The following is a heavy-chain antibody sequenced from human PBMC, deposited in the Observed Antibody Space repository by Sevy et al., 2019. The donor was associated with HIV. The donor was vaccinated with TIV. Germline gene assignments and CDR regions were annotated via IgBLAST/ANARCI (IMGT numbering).Heavy chain of an antibody. Sequence: ASVKVSCKASGYTFTDTGYYVHWVRQAPGQGLEWMGWINPKSGATNYEQKFQGRVTMTTDTSASTANMELSRLRSDDTAVYYCARESYDFWTGPVDYDYGMDVWGQGTTVTVSS. CDR3: ARESYDFWTGPVDYDYGMDV. J-gene: IGHJ6*02. V-gene: IGHV1-2*02. CDR1: GYTFTDTGYY. D-gene: IGHD3-3*01. CDR2: INPKSGAT.